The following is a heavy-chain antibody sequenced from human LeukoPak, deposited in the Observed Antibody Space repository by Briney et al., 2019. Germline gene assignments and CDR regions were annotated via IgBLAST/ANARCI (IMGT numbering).Heavy chain of an antibody. CDR1: GFTFSGYS. Sequence: GGSLRLSCAASGFTFSGYSMNRVRQAPGKGLEWVSYIRSSGSPIYYADSVKGRFTISRDNAKNSVYLQMNSLRDEDTAVYYCVRDPDALDYWGQGTLVTVSS. CDR3: VRDPDALDY. J-gene: IGHJ4*02. V-gene: IGHV3-48*02. CDR2: IRSSGSPI.